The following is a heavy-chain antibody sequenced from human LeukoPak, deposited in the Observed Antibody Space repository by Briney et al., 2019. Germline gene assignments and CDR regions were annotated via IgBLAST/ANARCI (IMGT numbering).Heavy chain of an antibody. V-gene: IGHV3-48*01. Sequence: GGSLRLSCTASGFTFSEHSMNWVRQAPGKGLEWVSYISMKSKSIYYADSVRGRFVISRDNGKNSLSLQMNSLTAEDTAIYYCARDGSPSFYYYYMDVWGKGTTVTVSS. D-gene: IGHD2-2*03. J-gene: IGHJ6*03. CDR3: ARDGSPSFYYYYMDV. CDR2: ISMKSKSI. CDR1: GFTFSEHS.